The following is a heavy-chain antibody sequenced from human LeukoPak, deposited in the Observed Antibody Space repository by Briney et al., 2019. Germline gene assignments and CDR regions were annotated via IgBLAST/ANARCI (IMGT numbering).Heavy chain of an antibody. J-gene: IGHJ6*03. Sequence: PGGSLTLSCAASGSIFSSYSMNWVRQAPGKGLEWVSPISSNCRYIYYADSVKGRSTISRDNAKNSLYLQMNSLRAEDTAVYYCARQDTGWYSYSYYMDVWGKGTTVTVSS. CDR2: ISSNCRYI. CDR1: GSIFSSYS. D-gene: IGHD6-19*01. V-gene: IGHV3-21*01. CDR3: ARQDTGWYSYSYYMDV.